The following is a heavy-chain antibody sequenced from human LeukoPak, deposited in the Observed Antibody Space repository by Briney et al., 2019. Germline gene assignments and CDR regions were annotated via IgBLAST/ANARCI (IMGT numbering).Heavy chain of an antibody. D-gene: IGHD2-2*01. CDR3: ARKRCSSTNCSLGNGAFDI. Sequence: SETLSLTCTVSGGSISSSSYYWGWIRQPPGKGLEWIGSIYYSGSSYYNPSLKSRVTISVDTSKNQFSLKLSSVTAADMAVYYCARKRCSSTNCSLGNGAFDIWGQGTMVTVSS. J-gene: IGHJ3*02. CDR2: IYYSGSS. CDR1: GGSISSSSYY. V-gene: IGHV4-39*01.